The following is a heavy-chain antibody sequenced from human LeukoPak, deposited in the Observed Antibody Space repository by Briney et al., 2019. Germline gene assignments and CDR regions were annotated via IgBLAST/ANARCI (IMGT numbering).Heavy chain of an antibody. V-gene: IGHV3-9*01. CDR2: ISWNSGSI. J-gene: IGHJ4*02. D-gene: IGHD3-10*01. CDR1: GFTFDDYA. Sequence: GGSLRLSCAASGFTFDDYAMHWVRQAPGKGLEWVSGISWNSGSIGYADSVKGRFTISRDNAKNSLYLQMNSLRAEDTALYYCAKGVYGSGSYFATDYWGQGTLVTVSS. CDR3: AKGVYGSGSYFATDY.